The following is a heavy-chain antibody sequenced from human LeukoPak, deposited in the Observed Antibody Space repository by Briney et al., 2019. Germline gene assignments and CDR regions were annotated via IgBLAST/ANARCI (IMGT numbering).Heavy chain of an antibody. D-gene: IGHD6-19*01. CDR3: ARGIAVAGGPHDF. V-gene: IGHV4-39*01. J-gene: IGHJ4*02. CDR1: VASITTSSYY. CDR2: MSYSGST. Sequence: SGTLSLTWTVSVASITTSSYYWGWFRRPPGKGLEWIGSMSYSGSTYYNPSLKSRVTISADMSKNQFSLRLSSVTAADTAVYYCARGIAVAGGPHDFWGQGTLVTVSS.